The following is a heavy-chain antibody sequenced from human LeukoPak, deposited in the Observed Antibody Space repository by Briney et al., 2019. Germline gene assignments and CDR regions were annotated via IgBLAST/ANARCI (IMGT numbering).Heavy chain of an antibody. CDR3: AIFQGTYGDNDNDF. J-gene: IGHJ4*02. Sequence: ASVKVSCKASGGTFRSFAINWVRQAPGKGLEWMGGIIPMINTPKYAQRFQGRVSITADESTSTGYMEVSSLRSEDTAVYYCAIFQGTYGDNDNDFWGQGTLVTVSS. D-gene: IGHD4-17*01. CDR1: GGTFRSFA. V-gene: IGHV1-69*13. CDR2: IIPMINTP.